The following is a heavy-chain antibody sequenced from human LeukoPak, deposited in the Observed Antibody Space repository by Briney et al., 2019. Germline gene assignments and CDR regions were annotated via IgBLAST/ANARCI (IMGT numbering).Heavy chain of an antibody. Sequence: PGGSLRLSCAASGFTFSSYGFHWVRQAPGKGLEWVAVIWYDGSNKYYADSVQGRFTISRDSSKNTLYLQMNSLRAEDTAVYYCAKDGSGGGWKWFDPWGQGTLVTVSS. CDR1: GFTFSSYG. CDR2: IWYDGSNK. D-gene: IGHD2-15*01. V-gene: IGHV3-33*06. CDR3: AKDGSGGGWKWFDP. J-gene: IGHJ5*02.